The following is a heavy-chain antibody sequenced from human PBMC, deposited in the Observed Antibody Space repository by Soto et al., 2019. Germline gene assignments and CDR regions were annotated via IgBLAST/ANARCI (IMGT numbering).Heavy chain of an antibody. D-gene: IGHD3-3*01. CDR2: IYYSGST. V-gene: IGHV4-39*01. CDR1: GCSISSSSYY. Sequence: SETLSLTCTVSGCSISSSSYYWGWIRQPPGKGLEWIGSIYYSGSTYYNPSLKSRVTISVDTSKNQFSLKLSSVTAADTAVYYCARQPIFGVVIPYYFDYWGQGTLVTVSS. CDR3: ARQPIFGVVIPYYFDY. J-gene: IGHJ4*02.